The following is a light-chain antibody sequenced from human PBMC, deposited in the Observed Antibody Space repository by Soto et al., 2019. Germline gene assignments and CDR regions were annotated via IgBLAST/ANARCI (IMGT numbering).Light chain of an antibody. CDR3: QQYGTSPIT. V-gene: IGKV3-20*01. CDR1: QTVSSY. J-gene: IGKJ5*01. CDR2: GAS. Sequence: ENVLTQSPGPLSLSPGERATLSCRASQTVSSYLTLYQQRPGQAPRLLISGASRRATGIPDRFSGSGSGTDFTLTISRLEPEDFALYYCQQYGTSPITFGQGTRLEIK.